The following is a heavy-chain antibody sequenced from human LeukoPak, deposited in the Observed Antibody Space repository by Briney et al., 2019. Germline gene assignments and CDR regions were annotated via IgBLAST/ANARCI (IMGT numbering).Heavy chain of an antibody. CDR3: ARDRYLYCSSTSCYKEGSYFDY. CDR1: GFTFSSYA. D-gene: IGHD2-2*02. J-gene: IGHJ4*02. CDR2: ISYDGSNK. Sequence: GRSLRLSCAASGFTFSSYAMHWVRQAPGKGLEWVAVISYDGSNKHYADSVKGRFTISRDNSKNTLYLQMNSLRAEDTAVYYCARDRYLYCSSTSCYKEGSYFDYWGQGTLVTVSS. V-gene: IGHV3-30-3*01.